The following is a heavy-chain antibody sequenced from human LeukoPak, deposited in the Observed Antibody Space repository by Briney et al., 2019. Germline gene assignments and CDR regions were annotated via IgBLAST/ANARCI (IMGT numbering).Heavy chain of an antibody. V-gene: IGHV4-34*01. J-gene: IGHJ4*02. CDR2: INHSGSS. CDR3: ARGTDGLDY. CDR1: GGSISSGGYY. Sequence: SETLSLTCAVSGGSISSGGYYWNWIRQSPGKGLEWIGEINHSGSSNYSPSLKSRVTISVDTSKNQFSLNLRSVTAADTAVYYCARGTDGLDYWGQGTLVTVSS.